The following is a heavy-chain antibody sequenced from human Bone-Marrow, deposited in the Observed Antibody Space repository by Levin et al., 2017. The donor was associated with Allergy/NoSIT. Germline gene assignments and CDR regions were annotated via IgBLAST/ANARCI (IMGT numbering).Heavy chain of an antibody. J-gene: IGHJ4*02. D-gene: IGHD2-15*01. CDR1: GYTFTSHD. CDR2: INPNSGDT. CDR3: ARGRSYCLGGSCPFDY. Sequence: ASVKVSCQASGYTFTSHDINWVRQAPGQGLEWVGWINPNSGDTVFAQKLQGRVTMTRNTSIGTAYMDLSSLRSEDTAVYYCARGRSYCLGGSCPFDYWGQGTLVTVSS. V-gene: IGHV1-8*01.